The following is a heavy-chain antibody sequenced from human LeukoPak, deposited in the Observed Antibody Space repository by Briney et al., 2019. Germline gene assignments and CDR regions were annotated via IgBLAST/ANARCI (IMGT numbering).Heavy chain of an antibody. Sequence: GGSLRLSCAASGFTFNIYSMNWVRQAPGKGLEWVSRITSSSHYIYYADSVKGRFTISRDNAKNSLYLDMSSLRADDTGVYYCARAENSGSGGLDPWGQGTLVTVSS. J-gene: IGHJ5*02. CDR1: GFTFNIYS. D-gene: IGHD2-15*01. CDR2: ITSSSHYI. CDR3: ARAENSGSGGLDP. V-gene: IGHV3-21*01.